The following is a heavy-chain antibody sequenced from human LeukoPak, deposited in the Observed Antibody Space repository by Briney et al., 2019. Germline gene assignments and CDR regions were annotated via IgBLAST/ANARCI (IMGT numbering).Heavy chain of an antibody. Sequence: ASVKVSCKASGYTFTSYGISWVRQAPGQGLEWMGWISAYNGNTNYAQKLQGRVTMTTDKSTSTAYMELRSLRSDDTAVYYCARDGAFYYDSSGYSFDYWGQGTLVTVSS. J-gene: IGHJ4*02. CDR1: GYTFTSYG. D-gene: IGHD3-22*01. V-gene: IGHV1-18*01. CDR3: ARDGAFYYDSSGYSFDY. CDR2: ISAYNGNT.